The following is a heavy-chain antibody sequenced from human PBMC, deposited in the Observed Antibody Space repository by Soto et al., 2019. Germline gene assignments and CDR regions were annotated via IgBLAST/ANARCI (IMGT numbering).Heavy chain of an antibody. V-gene: IGHV1-8*01. Sequence: QVQLVQSGAEVKKPGASVKVSCKTSGYTFTSYDINWVRQATGQGLEWMAWMNPNNGDTGYAPKFQGRVTLTKNTSISAAYVELSGLTSEGAGVYYCARVGGRQYYALGSYAFFDYWGQGTLVTVSS. D-gene: IGHD3-10*01. CDR3: ARVGGRQYYALGSYAFFDY. CDR1: GYTFTSYD. CDR2: MNPNNGDT. J-gene: IGHJ4*02.